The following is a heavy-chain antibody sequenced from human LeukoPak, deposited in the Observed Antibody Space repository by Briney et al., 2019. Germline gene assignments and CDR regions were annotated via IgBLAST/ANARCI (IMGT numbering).Heavy chain of an antibody. CDR1: GYTFTGYY. D-gene: IGHD5-12*01. V-gene: IGHV1-2*02. CDR3: ASLRYSGYDWFDY. Sequence: GASVKVSCNASGYTFTGYYMHWVRQAPGQGLEWMGWINPNSGGTNYAQKFQGRVTMTRDTSISTAYMELSRLRSDDTAVYYCASLRYSGYDWFDYWGQGTLVTVSS. CDR2: INPNSGGT. J-gene: IGHJ4*02.